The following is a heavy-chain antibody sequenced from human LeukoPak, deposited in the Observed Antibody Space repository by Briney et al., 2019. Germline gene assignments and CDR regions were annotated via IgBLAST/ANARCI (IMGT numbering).Heavy chain of an antibody. V-gene: IGHV1-18*01. CDR2: ISAYNGNT. Sequence: ASVKVSCKASGYTFTSYGISWVRQAPGQGLEWMGWISAYNGNTNYAQKLQGRVTMTTDTSTSTAYMELRSLRSDDTAVYYRARDPAPLYYYDSSGYLRDYWGQGTLVTVSS. CDR3: ARDPAPLYYYDSSGYLRDY. J-gene: IGHJ4*02. D-gene: IGHD3-22*01. CDR1: GYTFTSYG.